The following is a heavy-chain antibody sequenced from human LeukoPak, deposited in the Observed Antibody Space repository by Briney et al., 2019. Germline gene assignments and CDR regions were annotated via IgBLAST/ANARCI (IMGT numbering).Heavy chain of an antibody. V-gene: IGHV3-33*01. CDR2: IWYDGINK. Sequence: GRSLRLSCAASGLTFKNYGMHWGRQAPGKGLEWVAVIWYDGINKFYAVSVKGRFTISRDNSENTLFLQMNSLRGEDSAVYYCARDREYYYYGMDVWGQGTTVTVSS. D-gene: IGHD3-10*01. J-gene: IGHJ6*02. CDR3: ARDREYYYYGMDV. CDR1: GLTFKNYG.